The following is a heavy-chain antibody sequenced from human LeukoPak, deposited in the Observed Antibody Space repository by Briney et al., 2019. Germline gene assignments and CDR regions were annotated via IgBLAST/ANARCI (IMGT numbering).Heavy chain of an antibody. D-gene: IGHD3-9*01. CDR2: ITASGAST. Sequence: GGSLRLSCAVSGFTFIKYSMTWVRQAPGKGLEWVSAITASGASTDYADSVKGRFTISRDNSKSTLYLQMSSLRAEDTAVYYCAKGGPYYDILTGSDYWGQGTLVTVSS. V-gene: IGHV3-23*01. J-gene: IGHJ4*02. CDR1: GFTFIKYS. CDR3: AKGGPYYDILTGSDY.